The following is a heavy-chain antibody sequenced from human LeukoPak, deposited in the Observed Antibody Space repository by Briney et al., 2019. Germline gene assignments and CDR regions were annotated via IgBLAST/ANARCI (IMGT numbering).Heavy chain of an antibody. CDR3: ARSPVVAVAGTADY. Sequence: ASVKVSCKASGYTFTGYYMNWGRQAPGQGLEWMGRINPNSGGTNYAQKFQGRVTMTRDTSISTGYMELSRLRSDNTAVYYCARSPVVAVAGTADYWGQGTLVTVSS. CDR2: INPNSGGT. D-gene: IGHD6-19*01. V-gene: IGHV1-2*06. CDR1: GYTFTGYY. J-gene: IGHJ4*02.